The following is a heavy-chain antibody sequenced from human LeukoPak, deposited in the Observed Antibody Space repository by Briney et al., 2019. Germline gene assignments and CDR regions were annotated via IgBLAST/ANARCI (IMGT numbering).Heavy chain of an antibody. CDR1: GFTFSTYW. Sequence: PGGSLRLSCAASGFTFSTYWMHWVRQAPGKGLVWVSRINSDGTSTSYADSVKGRFTISRDNAKNTLYLQMNSLRAEDTAVYYCARHIYSGQPFDYWGQGTLVTVSS. CDR3: ARHIYSGQPFDY. J-gene: IGHJ4*02. D-gene: IGHD1-26*01. CDR2: INSDGTST. V-gene: IGHV3-74*01.